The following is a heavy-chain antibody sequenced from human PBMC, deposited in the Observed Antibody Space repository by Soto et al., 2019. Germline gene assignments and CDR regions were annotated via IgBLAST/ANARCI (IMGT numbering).Heavy chain of an antibody. J-gene: IGHJ5*02. CDR2: FDHEDGET. CDR1: GYTLTELS. V-gene: IGHV1-24*01. Sequence: ASVKVSCKVSGYTLTELSMHWVRQAPGKGLEWMGGFDHEDGETIYAQKFQGRVTMTEDTSTDTAYMELSSLRSEDTAVYYCATAQAYYYDSSGPRFDPWGQGTLVTVSS. CDR3: ATAQAYYYDSSGPRFDP. D-gene: IGHD3-22*01.